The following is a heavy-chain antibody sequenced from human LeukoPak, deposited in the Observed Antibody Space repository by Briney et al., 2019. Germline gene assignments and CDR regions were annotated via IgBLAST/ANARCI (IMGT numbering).Heavy chain of an antibody. CDR3: ARGENQHDAFDL. J-gene: IGHJ3*01. V-gene: IGHV1-18*01. D-gene: IGHD1-14*01. CDR2: ISAYSGNT. Sequence: ASVKVSCKASGYSFSDSGINWVRQAPGQGLEWMGWISAYSGNTYFAQKFQGRVTLTTDTSTSTGYMELRTLRSDDTAVYYCARGENQHDAFDLWGQGTMVTVSS. CDR1: GYSFSDSG.